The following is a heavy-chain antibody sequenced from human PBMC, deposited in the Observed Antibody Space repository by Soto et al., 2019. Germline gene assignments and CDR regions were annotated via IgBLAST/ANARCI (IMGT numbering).Heavy chain of an antibody. V-gene: IGHV4-61*01. J-gene: IGHJ6*02. CDR1: GGSVSSGSYY. CDR2: IYYSGST. D-gene: IGHD5-12*01. Sequence: ASETLSLTCTVSGGSVSSGSYYWSWIRQPPGKGLEWIGYIYYSGSTNYNPSLKSRVTISVDTSKNQFSLKLSSVTAADTAVYYCARVGGYSGYDSDRNYYYYGMDVWGQGTTVTV. CDR3: ARVGGYSGYDSDRNYYYYGMDV.